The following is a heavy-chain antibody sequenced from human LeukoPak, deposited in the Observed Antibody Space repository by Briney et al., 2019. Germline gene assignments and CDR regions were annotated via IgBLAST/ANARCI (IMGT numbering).Heavy chain of an antibody. CDR2: INNVGSHI. J-gene: IGHJ6*03. Sequence: GGSLRLSCAGSGFTFSSPAMNWVRQAPGKGLEWVASINNVGSHIYYADSVKGRFTISRDNAKNSLYLQMNSLRAEDTAVYFCAKLVTAPILFHYYMDVWGKGTTVVVSS. D-gene: IGHD2-2*01. CDR1: GFTFSSPA. V-gene: IGHV3-21*01. CDR3: AKLVTAPILFHYYMDV.